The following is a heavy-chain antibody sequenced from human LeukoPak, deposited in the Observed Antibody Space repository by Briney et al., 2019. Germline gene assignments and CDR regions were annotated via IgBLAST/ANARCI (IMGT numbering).Heavy chain of an antibody. J-gene: IGHJ5*02. Sequence: ASVKVSCKASGYTFTSYGISWVRQAPGQGLEWMGWISAYNGNTNYAQKLQGRVTMTTDTSTSTAYMELRSLRSDDTAVYYCATQRGPYSYGIIWFDPWGQGTLVTVSS. CDR1: GYTFTSYG. CDR3: ATQRGPYSYGIIWFDP. D-gene: IGHD5-18*01. CDR2: ISAYNGNT. V-gene: IGHV1-18*01.